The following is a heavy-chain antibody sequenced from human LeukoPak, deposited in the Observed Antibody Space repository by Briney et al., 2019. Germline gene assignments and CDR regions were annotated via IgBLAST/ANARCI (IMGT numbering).Heavy chain of an antibody. CDR3: ARVEDEGIDY. CDR1: GGTLSSYA. V-gene: IGHV1-69*13. J-gene: IGHJ4*02. CDR2: IIPIFGTA. Sequence: ASVKVSCKASGGTLSSYAISWVRQAPGQGLEWMGGIIPIFGTANYAQKFQGRVTITADESTSTAYMELSSLRSEDTAVYYCARVEDEGIDYWGQGTLVTVSS.